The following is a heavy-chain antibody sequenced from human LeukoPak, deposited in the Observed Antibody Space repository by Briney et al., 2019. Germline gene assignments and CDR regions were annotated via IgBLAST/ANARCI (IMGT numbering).Heavy chain of an antibody. CDR3: ASAYYYGSGSYGLGAFDI. Sequence: ASVKVSCKASGYTFTSYYMHWVRQAPGQGLEWMGIINPSGGSTSYAQKFQGRVTMTRDMSTSTVYMELSSLRSEDTAVYYCASAYYYGSGSYGLGAFDIWGQGTMVTVSS. V-gene: IGHV1-46*01. D-gene: IGHD3-10*01. J-gene: IGHJ3*02. CDR1: GYTFTSYY. CDR2: INPSGGST.